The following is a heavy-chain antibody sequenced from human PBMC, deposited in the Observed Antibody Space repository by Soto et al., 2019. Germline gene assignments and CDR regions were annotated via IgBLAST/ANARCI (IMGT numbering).Heavy chain of an antibody. CDR2: IRYSEST. D-gene: IGHD3-16*01. CDR3: TRGAWGYAFDV. V-gene: IGHV4-31*03. CDR1: GDSISSGGYY. J-gene: IGHJ3*01. Sequence: QVQLQQSGPGLVKPSQTLSLTCTVSGDSISSGGYYWTWVRQRPGKGLEWIGYIRYSESTYYNPSLKSRVIVSIDTSKNQFSLRLSSVTAADTAVYFCTRGAWGYAFDVWGQWTMVTVSS.